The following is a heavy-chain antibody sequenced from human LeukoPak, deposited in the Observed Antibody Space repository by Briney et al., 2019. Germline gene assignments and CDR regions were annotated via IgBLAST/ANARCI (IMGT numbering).Heavy chain of an antibody. J-gene: IGHJ4*02. CDR1: GFTFSSYG. Sequence: PGGSLRLSCAASGFTFSSYGMHWVRQAPGKGLEWVAVISYDGSKKYYADSVKGRFTISRDNPKNTLYLQMNSLRAEDTAVYYCGRGAYGGLDYWGQGTLVTVSS. D-gene: IGHD4-23*01. CDR3: GRGAYGGLDY. V-gene: IGHV3-30*03. CDR2: ISYDGSKK.